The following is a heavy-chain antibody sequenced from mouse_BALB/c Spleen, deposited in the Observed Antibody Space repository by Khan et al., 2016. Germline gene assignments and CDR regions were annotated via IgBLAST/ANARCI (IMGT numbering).Heavy chain of an antibody. D-gene: IGHD1-1*01. J-gene: IGHJ3*01. Sequence: QIQLVQSGPELKKPGETVKISCKASGYTFTNYGMNWVKQAPGKGLKWMGWINTNTGEPTYAEEFKGRFAFSLETSARTAYLQINNLKTEDTATYFCAEEYSGSNWFAYWGQGTLVTVSA. V-gene: IGHV9-3*02. CDR2: INTNTGEP. CDR3: AEEYSGSNWFAY. CDR1: GYTFTNYG.